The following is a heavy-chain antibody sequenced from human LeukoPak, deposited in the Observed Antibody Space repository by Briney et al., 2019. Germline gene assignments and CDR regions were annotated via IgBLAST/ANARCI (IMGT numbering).Heavy chain of an antibody. V-gene: IGHV3-66*01. CDR2: ISRGPNT. CDR3: ARGACSGGICYSDGLTFDI. CDR1: GIMVNSHF. D-gene: IGHD2-15*01. J-gene: IGHJ3*02. Sequence: PGGSLRLSCGVSGIMVNSHFKSWVRQAPGKGLEWVSVISRGPNTYCADSVKGRFTISRDNSRNMLFLQMNNLRVEDTAVYYCARGACSGGICYSDGLTFDIWGQGTMVSVSS.